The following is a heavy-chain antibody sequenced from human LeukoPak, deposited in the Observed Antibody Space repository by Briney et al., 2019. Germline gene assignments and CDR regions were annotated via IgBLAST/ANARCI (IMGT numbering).Heavy chain of an antibody. J-gene: IGHJ3*01. D-gene: IGHD3-10*01. Sequence: GASVKVSCKASGYTFTSYFMHWVRQAPGQGLEWMGIINPSGGTTSYAQKLQGRVTMTTDTSTSTAYMELRSLRSDDTAIYYCARDLYYYGSGSYYDVFDVWGQGTMVTVSS. CDR2: INPSGGTT. V-gene: IGHV1-46*01. CDR3: ARDLYYYGSGSYYDVFDV. CDR1: GYTFTSYF.